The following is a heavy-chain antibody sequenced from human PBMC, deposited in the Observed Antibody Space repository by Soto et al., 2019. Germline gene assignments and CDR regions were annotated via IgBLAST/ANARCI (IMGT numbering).Heavy chain of an antibody. CDR3: AGAKLHGSGSYVLRVGYYCDY. J-gene: IGHJ4*02. V-gene: IGHV4-34*01. Sequence: QVQLQQWGAGLLKPSETLSLTCAVYGGSFSGYYWSWIRQPPGKGLEWIGEINHSGSTNYNPSLKSRVTISVDTANNQFSRKLKSATPAYTAVYYCAGAKLHGSGSYVLRVGYYCDYWGQGNLVTVSS. D-gene: IGHD3-10*01. CDR2: INHSGST. CDR1: GGSFSGYY.